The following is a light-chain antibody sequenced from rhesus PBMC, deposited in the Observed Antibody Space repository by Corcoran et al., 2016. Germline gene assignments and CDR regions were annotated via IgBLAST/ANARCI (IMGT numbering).Light chain of an antibody. CDR1: QGISSY. CDR3: QQRYSYPLT. CDR2: DAS. Sequence: DIQLTQSPSSLSASVRDRVTITCRASQGISSYLAWYQQKSGEAPKLLIYDASNLQSGVPSRFSGSGSVTEFTLTIISLQPEDFATYDCQQRYSYPLTFGGGTKVEIK. V-gene: IGKV1-38*01. J-gene: IGKJ4*01.